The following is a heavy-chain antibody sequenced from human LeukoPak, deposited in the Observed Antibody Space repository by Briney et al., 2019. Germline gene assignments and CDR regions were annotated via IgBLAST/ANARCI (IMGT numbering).Heavy chain of an antibody. D-gene: IGHD6-13*01. CDR3: TRVFVGDEYSSSGY. Sequence: GGSLRLSCVGSGFTFRSYEMNRVRQAPGKGLEWVSYIGSGGINMRYADSVKGRFTISRDDAKNSLYLQMNSLRAEDTAVYYCTRVFVGDEYSSSGYWGQGTLVTVSS. J-gene: IGHJ4*02. CDR1: GFTFRSYE. V-gene: IGHV3-48*03. CDR2: IGSGGINM.